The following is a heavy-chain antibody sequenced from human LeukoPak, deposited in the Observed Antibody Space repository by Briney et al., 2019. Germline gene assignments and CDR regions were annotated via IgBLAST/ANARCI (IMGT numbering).Heavy chain of an antibody. CDR2: ISGSGSST. Sequence: PGGSLRLSCAASGFTFSSYGMSWVRQAPGKGLEWVSAISGSGSSTYYAASVKGRFTISRDNSKNTLYLQMNSLRAEDTAVYYCHREYYYGSGSFANWFDPWDQGTLVTVSS. CDR1: GFTFSSYG. D-gene: IGHD3-10*01. V-gene: IGHV3-23*01. J-gene: IGHJ5*02. CDR3: HREYYYGSGSFANWFDP.